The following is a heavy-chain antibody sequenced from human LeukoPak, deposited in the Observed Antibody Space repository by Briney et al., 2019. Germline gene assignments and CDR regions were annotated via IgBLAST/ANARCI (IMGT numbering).Heavy chain of an antibody. Sequence: SGGSLRLSCAASGFTFSSYGMHWVRQAPGKGLEWVAVISYDGSNKYYADSVKGRFTISRDNSKNTLYLQMNSLRAEDTAVYYCARGQRFITTLDYWGQGTLVTVSS. V-gene: IGHV3-30*19. J-gene: IGHJ4*02. CDR3: ARGQRFITTLDY. CDR1: GFTFSSYG. CDR2: ISYDGSNK. D-gene: IGHD3-22*01.